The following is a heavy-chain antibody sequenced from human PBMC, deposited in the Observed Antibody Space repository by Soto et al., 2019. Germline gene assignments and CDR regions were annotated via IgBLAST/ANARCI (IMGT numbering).Heavy chain of an antibody. CDR1: GYTFTTYY. CDR3: ARDVLGGYYGMDV. Sequence: ASVKVSCKASGYTFTTYYMHWVRQAPGQGLEWMGIINPSGGTTGFAQKFQGRVTMTRDTSTSTVYMELSSLRSEGTAVYYCARDVLGGYYGMDVWGQGTTVTVSS. D-gene: IGHD3-16*01. V-gene: IGHV1-46*01. J-gene: IGHJ6*02. CDR2: INPSGGTT.